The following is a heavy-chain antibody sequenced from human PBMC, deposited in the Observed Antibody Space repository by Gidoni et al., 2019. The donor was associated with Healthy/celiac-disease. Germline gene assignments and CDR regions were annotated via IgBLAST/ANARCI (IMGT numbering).Heavy chain of an antibody. CDR3: ARDPWEYGGNPDY. D-gene: IGHD2-15*01. CDR1: GFTFSSYS. J-gene: IGHJ4*02. Sequence: EVQLVESGGGLVKPGGSLRLSCAASGFTFSSYSMNWVRQAPGKGLEWVSSISSSSSYIYYADSVKGRFTISRDNAKNSLYLQMNSLRAEDTAVYYCARDPWEYGGNPDYWGQGTLVTVSS. CDR2: ISSSSSYI. V-gene: IGHV3-21*01.